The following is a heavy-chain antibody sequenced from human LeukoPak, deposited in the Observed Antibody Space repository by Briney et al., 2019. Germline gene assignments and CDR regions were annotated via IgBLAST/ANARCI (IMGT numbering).Heavy chain of an antibody. V-gene: IGHV3-7*01. Sequence: PGGSLRLSCAASGFTLSIYWMSWVRQAPGKGLEWVANINQDGSAKDYVDSVKGRFTISRDNAKNSLYLQMSSLRDEDAAVYYCARGSTVAANFDIWGQGTLVTVSS. CDR1: GFTLSIYW. CDR2: INQDGSAK. CDR3: ARGSTVAANFDI. J-gene: IGHJ4*02. D-gene: IGHD6-25*01.